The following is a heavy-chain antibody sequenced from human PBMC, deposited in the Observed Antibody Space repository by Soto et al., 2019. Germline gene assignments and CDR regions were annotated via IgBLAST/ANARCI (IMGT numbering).Heavy chain of an antibody. D-gene: IGHD7-27*01. Sequence: SETLSLTCIVSGDSVTSGSYYWTWLRQPPGKGLEWIGYISYTGRTKYNPSLQSRVTISVDTSKNDFSLNLSSVTAADTAVYFCAREWGLLPYYGMNVWGHGTAITVSS. CDR3: AREWGLLPYYGMNV. CDR2: ISYTGRT. V-gene: IGHV4-61*03. J-gene: IGHJ6*02. CDR1: GDSVTSGSYY.